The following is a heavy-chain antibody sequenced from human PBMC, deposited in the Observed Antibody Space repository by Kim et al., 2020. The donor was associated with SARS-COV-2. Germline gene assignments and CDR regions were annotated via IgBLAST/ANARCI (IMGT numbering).Heavy chain of an antibody. V-gene: IGHV4-61*01. J-gene: IGHJ4*02. CDR2: IYYSGST. Sequence: SETLSLTCTVSGGSVSSGSYYWNWIRQPPGKGLEWIGYIYYSGSTNYNPSLKSRVTISVDTSKNQFSLKLSSVTAADTAVYYCARVTGYSSGLGGYYFDYWGQGTLVTVSS. CDR3: ARVTGYSSGLGGYYFDY. CDR1: GGSVSSGSYY. D-gene: IGHD5-18*01.